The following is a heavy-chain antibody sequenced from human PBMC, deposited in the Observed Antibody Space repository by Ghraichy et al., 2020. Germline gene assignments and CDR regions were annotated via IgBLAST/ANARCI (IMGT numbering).Heavy chain of an antibody. CDR2: IYPGDSDT. V-gene: IGHV5-51*01. J-gene: IGHJ4*02. Sequence: GESLNISCKASGYTFSSNWIAWVRQMPGKGPECMGIIYPGDSDTRYSPSFQGQVTISADKSISTAYLQWSSLKASDTAIYYCARQNGKLLSSSPKSFDHWGQGTLVTVSS. D-gene: IGHD2-15*01. CDR3: ARQNGKLLSSSPKSFDH. CDR1: GYTFSSNW.